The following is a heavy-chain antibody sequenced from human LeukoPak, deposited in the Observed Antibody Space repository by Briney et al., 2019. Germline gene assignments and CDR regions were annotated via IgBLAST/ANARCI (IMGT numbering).Heavy chain of an antibody. D-gene: IGHD2-21*02. CDR2: ISSSSSYI. J-gene: IGHJ4*02. CDR3: AREPPYCGGDCYNDY. CDR1: GXXFIMDR. V-gene: IGHV3-21*01. Sequence: GGSLRLSCAASGXXFIMDRMNWGRGAPGGRVGWGSSISSSSSYIYYADSVKGRFTISRDNAKNSLYLQMNSLRAEDTAVYYCAREPPYCGGDCYNDYWGQGTLVTVSS.